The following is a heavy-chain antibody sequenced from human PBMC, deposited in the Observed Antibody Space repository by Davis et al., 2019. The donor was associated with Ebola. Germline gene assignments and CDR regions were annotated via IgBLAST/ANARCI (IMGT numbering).Heavy chain of an antibody. D-gene: IGHD3-16*01. CDR2: IYPDDSDT. Sequence: PGGSLRLSCQRSEFQFPSYWIGWVRQRPGKGLEWMGIIYPDDSDTTYSPSFQGRVTISADKSVSTAYLQWSSLQASDTAIYYCARQRGRRAYDIWGQGTMVTVSS. V-gene: IGHV5-51*01. J-gene: IGHJ3*02. CDR1: EFQFPSYW. CDR3: ARQRGRRAYDI.